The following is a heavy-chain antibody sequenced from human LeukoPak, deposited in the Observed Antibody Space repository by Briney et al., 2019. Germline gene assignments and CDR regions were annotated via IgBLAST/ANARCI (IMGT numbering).Heavy chain of an antibody. J-gene: IGHJ4*02. V-gene: IGHV1-69*13. CDR1: GGTFSSYA. CDR3: ERGLLRSFHY. Sequence: AVKVSCKASGGTFSSYAISWVRQAPGQGLEWMGGIIPIFGTANYAQRFQGRVTITADESTSTAYTELSSLRSEDPAVYYCERGLLRSFHYWGQGTLVTVSS. CDR2: IIPIFGTA. D-gene: IGHD3-3*01.